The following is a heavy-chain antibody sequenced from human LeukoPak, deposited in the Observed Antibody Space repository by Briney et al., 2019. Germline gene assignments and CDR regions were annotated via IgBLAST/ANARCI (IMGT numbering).Heavy chain of an antibody. J-gene: IGHJ4*02. CDR3: ARSITMVRGSNFDY. CDR1: GFTFSSYA. Sequence: GGSLGLSCAASGFTFSSYAMHWVRQAPGKGLEWVAVISYDGSNKYYADSVKGRFTISRDNSKNTLYLQMNSLRAEDTAVYYCARSITMVRGSNFDYWGQGTLVTVSS. D-gene: IGHD3-10*01. CDR2: ISYDGSNK. V-gene: IGHV3-30-3*01.